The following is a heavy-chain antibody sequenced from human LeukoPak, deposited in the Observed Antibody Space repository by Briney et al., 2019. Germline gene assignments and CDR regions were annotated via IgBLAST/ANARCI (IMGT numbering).Heavy chain of an antibody. CDR1: GFTFSSYS. Sequence: GSLRLSCAASGFTFSSYSMNWVRQAPGKGLEWVSSISSSSSYIYYADSVKGRFTISRDNAKNSLYLQMNSLRAEDTAVYYCARDKQLGSFSLLDYWGQGTLVTVSS. D-gene: IGHD6-13*01. J-gene: IGHJ4*02. CDR2: ISSSSSYI. V-gene: IGHV3-21*01. CDR3: ARDKQLGSFSLLDY.